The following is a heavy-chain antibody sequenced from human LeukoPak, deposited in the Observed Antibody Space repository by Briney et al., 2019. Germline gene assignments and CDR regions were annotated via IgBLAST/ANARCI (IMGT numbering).Heavy chain of an antibody. CDR2: ISSSGSTI. Sequence: KPGGSLRLSCAASGFTFSDYYMSWIRQAPGKGLEWVSYISSSGSTIYYADSVKGRFTISRDNAKNSLYLQMNSLRDEDTAVYYCARDQPSGQLWPVGTYYYGMDVWGQGTTVTVSS. J-gene: IGHJ6*02. D-gene: IGHD5-18*01. V-gene: IGHV3-11*04. CDR3: ARDQPSGQLWPVGTYYYGMDV. CDR1: GFTFSDYY.